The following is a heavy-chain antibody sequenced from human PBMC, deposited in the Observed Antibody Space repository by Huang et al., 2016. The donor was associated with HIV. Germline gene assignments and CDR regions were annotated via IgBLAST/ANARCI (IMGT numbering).Heavy chain of an antibody. V-gene: IGHV3-74*01. CDR2: IKSDGSSS. Sequence: EVQLVESGGGLVQPGGSLRLSCAASGFTFSSYWMHWVRQAPGKGGVWVSRIKSDGSSSGYADSVKGRFTISRDNAKNTLYLQMNSLRAEDTAVYYCVRDPRIQSWLNYFDYWGQGTLVSVSS. J-gene: IGHJ4*02. CDR3: VRDPRIQSWLNYFDY. CDR1: GFTFSSYW. D-gene: IGHD3-22*01.